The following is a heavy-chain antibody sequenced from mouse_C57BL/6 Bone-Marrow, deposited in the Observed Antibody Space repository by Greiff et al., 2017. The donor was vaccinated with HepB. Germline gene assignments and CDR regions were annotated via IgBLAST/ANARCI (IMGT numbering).Heavy chain of an antibody. V-gene: IGHV1-82*01. CDR2: IYPGDGDT. J-gene: IGHJ2*01. CDR1: GYAFSSSW. Sequence: VQLQQSGPELVKPGASVKISCKASGYAFSSSWMNWVKQRPGKGLEWIGRIYPGDGDTNYNGKFKGKATLTADKSSSTAYMQLSSLTSDDSAVYFCARTAQALDYWGQGTTLTVSS. D-gene: IGHD3-2*02. CDR3: ARTAQALDY.